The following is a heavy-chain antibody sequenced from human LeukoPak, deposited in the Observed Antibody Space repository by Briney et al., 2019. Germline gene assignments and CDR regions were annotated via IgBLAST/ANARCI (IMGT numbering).Heavy chain of an antibody. CDR3: ARPLEYSSSGTDY. CDR1: GFTFSSYD. J-gene: IGHJ4*02. D-gene: IGHD6-6*01. CDR2: IGTAGDT. Sequence: GGSLRLSCAASGFTFSSYDMHWVRQATGKGLEWVSAIGTAGDTYYPGSVKGRFTISRDNSKNTLYLQMNSLRAEDTAVYYCARPLEYSSSGTDYWGQGTLVTVSS. V-gene: IGHV3-13*01.